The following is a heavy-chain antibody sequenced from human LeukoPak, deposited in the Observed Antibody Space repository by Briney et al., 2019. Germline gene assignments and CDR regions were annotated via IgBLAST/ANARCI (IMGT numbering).Heavy chain of an antibody. J-gene: IGHJ6*03. V-gene: IGHV3-21*01. CDR3: ARDGGYDFWSGQGYYYYYMDV. CDR2: ISSSSSYI. CDR1: GFTFSSYS. D-gene: IGHD3-3*01. Sequence: PGGSLRLSCAASGFTFSSYSMNWVRQAPGKGLEWVSSISSSSSYIYYADSVKGRFTISRDNAKNSLYLQMNSLRAEDKAVYYCARDGGYDFWSGQGYYYYYMDVWGKGTTVTVSS.